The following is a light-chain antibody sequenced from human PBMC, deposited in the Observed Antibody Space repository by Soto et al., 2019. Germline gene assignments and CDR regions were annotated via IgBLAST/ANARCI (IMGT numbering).Light chain of an antibody. J-gene: IGKJ4*01. CDR1: QSVSNNY. V-gene: IGKV3-20*01. CDR2: DAS. Sequence: EIVLTQSPGTLSLSPGERATLSCRASQSVSNNYLAWYQQKPGQAPRLLIYDASNRATGIPAGFSGSGSGTDFTLTISRLEPEDFAVYYCQQYVSSPATFGGGTKVDI. CDR3: QQYVSSPAT.